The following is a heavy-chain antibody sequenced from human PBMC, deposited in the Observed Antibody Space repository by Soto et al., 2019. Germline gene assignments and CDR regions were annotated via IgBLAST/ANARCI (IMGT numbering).Heavy chain of an antibody. J-gene: IGHJ6*02. V-gene: IGHV4-61*01. Sequence: SETLSLTCTVSGGSVSSGSYYWSWIRQPPXKGLEWIGYIYYSGSTNYNPSLKSRVTISVDTSKNQFSLKLSSVTAADTAVYYCARVKVGNSWSLGFYYGMDVWGQGTTVTVSS. CDR1: GGSVSSGSYY. CDR2: IYYSGST. CDR3: ARVKVGNSWSLGFYYGMDV. D-gene: IGHD6-13*01.